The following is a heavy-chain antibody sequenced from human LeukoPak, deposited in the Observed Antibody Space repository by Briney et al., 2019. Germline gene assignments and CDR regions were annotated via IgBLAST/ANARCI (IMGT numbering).Heavy chain of an antibody. CDR1: GGSISSGGYY. CDR3: ARDGASSGWPFDY. Sequence: PSETLSLTCTVSGGSISSGGYYWSWIRQHPGKGREWIGYIYYSGSTYYNPSLKSRVTISVDTSKNQFSLKLSSVTAADTAVYYCARDGASSGWPFDYWGQGTLVTASS. D-gene: IGHD6-19*01. CDR2: IYYSGST. V-gene: IGHV4-31*03. J-gene: IGHJ4*02.